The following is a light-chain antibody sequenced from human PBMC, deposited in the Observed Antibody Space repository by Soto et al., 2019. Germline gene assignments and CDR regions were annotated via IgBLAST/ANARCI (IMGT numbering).Light chain of an antibody. Sequence: DIQMTQSPSTLSASVGDRVTITCRASQSIASWLAWYQQKPGRAPDLLIYDASTLKSGVPTRFSGSGSVTEFTLTISGLQPDDFATYYCQQYNSLWTFGQGTKVDIK. CDR3: QQYNSLWT. J-gene: IGKJ1*01. CDR1: QSIASW. V-gene: IGKV1-5*01. CDR2: DAS.